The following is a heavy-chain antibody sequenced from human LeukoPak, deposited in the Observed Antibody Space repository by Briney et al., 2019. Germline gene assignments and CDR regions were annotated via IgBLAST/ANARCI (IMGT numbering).Heavy chain of an antibody. D-gene: IGHD6-13*01. V-gene: IGHV5-51*01. Sequence: GESLKISCKGSGYSFTSYWIGWVRQMPGKGLEWMGIIYPGDSDTRYSPSFQGQVTISADKSISTAYLQWSSLKASDTAMYYCARQGRHSSSWYYFDYWGQGGLVTVSS. CDR1: GYSFTSYW. CDR3: ARQGRHSSSWYYFDY. J-gene: IGHJ4*02. CDR2: IYPGDSDT.